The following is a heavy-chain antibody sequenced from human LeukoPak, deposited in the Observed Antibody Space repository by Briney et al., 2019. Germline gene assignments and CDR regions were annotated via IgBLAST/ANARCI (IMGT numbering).Heavy chain of an antibody. CDR1: GRSFSNYY. D-gene: IGHD1-7*01. CDR3: ARRWNYGRNYYIDV. V-gene: IGHV4-34*01. Sequence: PSETLSLTCAVYGRSFSNYYWSWIRQPPGKGLEWIGEINDSGRINYNPSLLSRVTVSVDPSKNQFSLSLTSVTATDTAVYYCARRWNYGRNYYIDVWGKGATVSVS. CDR2: INDSGRI. J-gene: IGHJ6*03.